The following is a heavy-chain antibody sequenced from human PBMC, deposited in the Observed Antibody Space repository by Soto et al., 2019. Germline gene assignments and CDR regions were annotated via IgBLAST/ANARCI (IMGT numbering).Heavy chain of an antibody. Sequence: EVQLAESGGGLAQPGGSLRLSCAASGFTLSGYAMDWVRQAPGKGLEYVSGISSNGVGTYYANSVQGRFTISRDNSKNTVYLQMCSLRPEDMAVYYCARRARPDFYYMDVWGKGTTLTVSS. V-gene: IGHV3-64*01. D-gene: IGHD6-6*01. CDR2: ISSNGVGT. J-gene: IGHJ6*03. CDR3: ARRARPDFYYMDV. CDR1: GFTLSGYA.